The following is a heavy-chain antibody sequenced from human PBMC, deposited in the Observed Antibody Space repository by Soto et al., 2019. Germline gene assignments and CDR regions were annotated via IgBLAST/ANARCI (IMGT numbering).Heavy chain of an antibody. CDR2: INAGNGNT. CDR1: GYTFTSYA. V-gene: IGHV1-3*01. J-gene: IGHJ5*02. CDR3: ARDHKYYYDSSGYLTGFDP. D-gene: IGHD3-22*01. Sequence: ASVKGSCKASGYTFTSYAMHWVRQAPGQRLEWMGWINAGNGNTKYSQKFQGRVTITRDTSASTAYMELSSLRSEDTAVYYCARDHKYYYDSSGYLTGFDPWGQGTLVTVSS.